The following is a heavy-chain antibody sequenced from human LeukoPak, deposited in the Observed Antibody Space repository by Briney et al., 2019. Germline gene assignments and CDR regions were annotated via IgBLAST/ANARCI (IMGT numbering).Heavy chain of an antibody. CDR2: ISGSGGST. Sequence: GGSLRLSCATSGFTFSSYAMSWVRQAPGKGLEWVSAISGSGGSTYYADSVKGRFTISRDNSKNTLYLQMNSLRAEDTAVYYCAKYGGSYHTPFDYWGQGTLVTVSS. D-gene: IGHD1-26*01. CDR3: AKYGGSYHTPFDY. CDR1: GFTFSSYA. V-gene: IGHV3-23*01. J-gene: IGHJ4*02.